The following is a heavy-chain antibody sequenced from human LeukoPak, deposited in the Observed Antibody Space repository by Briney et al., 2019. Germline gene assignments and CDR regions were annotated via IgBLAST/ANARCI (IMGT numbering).Heavy chain of an antibody. V-gene: IGHV4-34*01. CDR2: INHSGST. CDR1: GGSFSGYY. J-gene: IGHJ4*02. Sequence: SETLSLTCAVYGGSFSGYYWSWIRQPPGKGLEWTGEINHSGSTNYNPSLKSRVTISVDTSKNQFSLKLSSVTAADTAVYYCASLDYWGQGTLVTVSS. CDR3: ASLDY.